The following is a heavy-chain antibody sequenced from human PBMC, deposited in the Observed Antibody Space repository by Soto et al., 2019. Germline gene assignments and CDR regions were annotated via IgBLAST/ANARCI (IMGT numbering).Heavy chain of an antibody. J-gene: IGHJ4*02. D-gene: IGHD6-13*01. V-gene: IGHV1-18*04. CDR2: ISAYNGNT. CDR1: GYTFTSYG. Sequence: ASVKVSCKAFGYTFTSYGISWVRQAPGQGLEWMGWISAYNGNTNYAQKLQGRVTMTTDTSTSTAYMELRSLRSDDTAVYYCARNRAAAGSYYFDYWGQGTLVTVSS. CDR3: ARNRAAAGSYYFDY.